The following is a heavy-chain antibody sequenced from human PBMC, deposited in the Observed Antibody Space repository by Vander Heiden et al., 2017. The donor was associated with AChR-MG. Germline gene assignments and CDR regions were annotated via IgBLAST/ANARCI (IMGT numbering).Heavy chain of an antibody. CDR1: GFPFSTYA. Sequence: EVQLLESGGGLVQPGGSLRLSCAASGFPFSTYAMTWVRQAPGKGLEWVSAISGSGRRTYYADSVKGRFTISRDNSKNTLYLQMNSLRAEDTAVYYCAKEGGLVGTDDCWGQGTLVTVSS. J-gene: IGHJ4*02. D-gene: IGHD1-1*01. V-gene: IGHV3-23*01. CDR2: ISGSGRRT. CDR3: AKEGGLVGTDDC.